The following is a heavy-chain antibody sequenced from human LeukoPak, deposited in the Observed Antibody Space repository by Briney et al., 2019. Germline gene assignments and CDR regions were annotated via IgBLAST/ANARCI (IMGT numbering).Heavy chain of an antibody. J-gene: IGHJ4*02. V-gene: IGHV1-18*01. CDR2: ISAYNGNT. CDR3: ARDLHYGDYEDY. CDR1: GYTFTSYG. D-gene: IGHD4-17*01. Sequence: ASVKVSCKASGYTFTSYGISWVRQAPGQGLEWMGWISAYNGNTNYAQKLQGRVTMTTDTSTSTAYMKLRSLRSDDTAVYYCARDLHYGDYEDYWGQGTLVTVSS.